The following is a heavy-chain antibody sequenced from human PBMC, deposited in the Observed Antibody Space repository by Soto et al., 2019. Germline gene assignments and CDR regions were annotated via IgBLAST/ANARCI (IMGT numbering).Heavy chain of an antibody. J-gene: IGHJ4*02. CDR1: GGSISSSSYY. Sequence: QLQLQESGPGLVKPSETLSLTCTVSGGSISSSSYYWGWIRQPPGKGLEWIGSIYYSGSTYYNPSFKSGVTISVDTSKNQFSLKLSSVTAADTAVYYCARHTPAISISDHWGQGTLVTVSS. V-gene: IGHV4-39*01. CDR3: ARHTPAISISDH. CDR2: IYYSGST. D-gene: IGHD2-15*01.